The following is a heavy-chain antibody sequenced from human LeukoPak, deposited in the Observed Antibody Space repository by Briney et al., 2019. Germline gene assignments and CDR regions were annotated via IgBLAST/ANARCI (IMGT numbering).Heavy chain of an antibody. Sequence: PGGSLRLSCAASGFTFSSYSMNWVRQAPGKGLEWVSYISSSSSTIYYADSVKGRFTISRDNAKNSLYLQMNSMRAEDTAVYYCARVYYDSSGYTFDAWGQGTLVTVAS. D-gene: IGHD3-22*01. CDR2: ISSSSSTI. CDR1: GFTFSSYS. J-gene: IGHJ5*02. CDR3: ARVYYDSSGYTFDA. V-gene: IGHV3-48*01.